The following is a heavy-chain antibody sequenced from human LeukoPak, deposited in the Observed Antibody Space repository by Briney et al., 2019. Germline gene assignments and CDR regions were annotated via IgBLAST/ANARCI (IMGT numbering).Heavy chain of an antibody. V-gene: IGHV5-51*01. Sequence: GESLKISCKGSGYSFTSYWIGWVRQMPGKGLEWMGIIYPGDSDTRYSPSFQGQVTISADKSISTAYLQWSSLKASDTAMYYCARHGSSSSHKYYYYYYMDVWGKGTTVTVSS. J-gene: IGHJ6*03. D-gene: IGHD6-13*01. CDR1: GYSFTSYW. CDR2: IYPGDSDT. CDR3: ARHGSSSSHKYYYYYYMDV.